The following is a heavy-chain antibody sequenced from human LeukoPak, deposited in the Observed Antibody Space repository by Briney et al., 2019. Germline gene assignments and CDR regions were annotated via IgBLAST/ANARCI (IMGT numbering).Heavy chain of an antibody. Sequence: ASVKVSCKASGGTFSSYDISWVRQAPGQGLEWMGGIMPMFGKTNYAQKFQGRVTTTADKATSTAYMELSSLRSDDTAVYYCARDLVPGGGSCYGVWGQGTLVTVSS. D-gene: IGHD2-15*01. CDR3: ARDLVPGGGSCYGV. J-gene: IGHJ4*02. CDR1: GGTFSSYD. V-gene: IGHV1-69*06. CDR2: IMPMFGKT.